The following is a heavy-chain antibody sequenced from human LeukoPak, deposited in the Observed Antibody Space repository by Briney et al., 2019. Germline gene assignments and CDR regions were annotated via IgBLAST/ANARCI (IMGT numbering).Heavy chain of an antibody. CDR2: IIPIFGTA. J-gene: IGHJ4*02. CDR1: GGTFTSYV. D-gene: IGHD6-19*01. Sequence: EASVRVSCKASGGTFTSYVINWVRQAPGQGLEWMGGIIPIFGTANYAQKFQGRVTITADKSTSTAYMELSSLRSEDTAVYYCAMGVGAPEDLAVAADFDYWGQGTLVTVSS. CDR3: AMGVGAPEDLAVAADFDY. V-gene: IGHV1-69*06.